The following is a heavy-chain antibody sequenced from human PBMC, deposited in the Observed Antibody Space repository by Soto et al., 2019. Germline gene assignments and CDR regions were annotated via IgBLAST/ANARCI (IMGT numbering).Heavy chain of an antibody. CDR1: GGSISTDDHY. J-gene: IGHJ4*02. D-gene: IGHD6-13*01. Sequence: QVQLQESGPGLVKPSQTLSLTCTVSGGSISTDDHYWSWIRQPPGKGLEWIGYIYYTGSTCYNPSLKSRLCTSLVTSKNQFSLQLTSVTAADTAVYYCASLRSRWNIDYWGQGTLVTVSS. CDR2: IYYTGST. V-gene: IGHV4-30-4*01. CDR3: ASLRSRWNIDY.